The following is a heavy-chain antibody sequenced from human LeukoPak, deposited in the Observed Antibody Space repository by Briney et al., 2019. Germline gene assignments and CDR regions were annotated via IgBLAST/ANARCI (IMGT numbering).Heavy chain of an antibody. D-gene: IGHD6-13*01. CDR3: ARAPTTSIAAADTVFDY. J-gene: IGHJ4*02. CDR2: INPNSGGT. CDR1: GYTFTGYY. V-gene: IGHV1-2*02. Sequence: ASVKVSCKASGYTFTGYYMHWVRQAPGQGLEWMGWINPNSGGTNYAQKFQGRVTMTRDTSISTAYMELSRLRSDDTAVYYCARAPTTSIAAADTVFDYWGQGTLVTVSS.